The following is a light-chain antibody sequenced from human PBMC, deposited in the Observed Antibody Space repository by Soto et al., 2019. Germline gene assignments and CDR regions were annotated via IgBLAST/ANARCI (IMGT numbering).Light chain of an antibody. Sequence: EIVLIQSPATLSLSPGDRATLSCRASQSISRYLAWYQQKPGQAPRLLIYDASNRATGIPARFSGSGSGTDFALTISSLEPEDFAIYYCQQRSDWPLTFGGGTKVEIK. J-gene: IGKJ4*01. CDR1: QSISRY. CDR2: DAS. V-gene: IGKV3-11*01. CDR3: QQRSDWPLT.